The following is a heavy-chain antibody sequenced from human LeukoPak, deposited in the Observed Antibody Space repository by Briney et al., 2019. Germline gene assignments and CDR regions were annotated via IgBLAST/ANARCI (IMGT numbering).Heavy chain of an antibody. CDR2: ISSSGSTI. Sequence: PGGSLRLSCAASGFTFSSYEMNWVRQAPGKGLEWVSYISSSGSTIYYADSVKGRFTISRDNAKNSLDLQMNSLRAEDTAVYYCARGPYYFDYWGQGTLVTVSS. V-gene: IGHV3-48*03. CDR3: ARGPYYFDY. CDR1: GFTFSSYE. J-gene: IGHJ4*02.